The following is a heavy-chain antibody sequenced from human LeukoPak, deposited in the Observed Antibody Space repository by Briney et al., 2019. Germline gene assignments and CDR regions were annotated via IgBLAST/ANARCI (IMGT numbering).Heavy chain of an antibody. CDR3: ARDGFSGYNNLGFDY. CDR1: GFTFSSHA. J-gene: IGHJ4*02. CDR2: ISSGSHYM. D-gene: IGHD5-12*01. V-gene: IGHV3-21*01. Sequence: GGSLRLSCAASGFTFSSHAMSWVRQAPGKGLEWVSSISSGSHYMYYTDSVKGRFTISRDNAKNSLYLQMDSLRVEDTAVYYCARDGFSGYNNLGFDYWGQGTLVTVSS.